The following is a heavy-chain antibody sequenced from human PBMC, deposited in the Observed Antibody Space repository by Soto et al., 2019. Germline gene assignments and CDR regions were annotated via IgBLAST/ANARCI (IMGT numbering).Heavy chain of an antibody. CDR2: ISGSGDNT. J-gene: IGHJ4*02. CDR3: AKSPRRGYEPPWDY. V-gene: IGHV3-23*01. Sequence: EVQLLESGGDLVHRGGSLRLSCAPSDLIFTTDASNWFPQVRGRGLGWVSGISGSGDNTYYADSVKGRFTISRDNSKNTLYLQMNYVRVEDTAVYYCAKSPRRGYEPPWDYWGQGTLVTVSS. D-gene: IGHD2-2*01. CDR1: DLIFTTDA.